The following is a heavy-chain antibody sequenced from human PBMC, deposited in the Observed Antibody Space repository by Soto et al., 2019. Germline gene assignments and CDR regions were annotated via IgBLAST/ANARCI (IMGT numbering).Heavy chain of an antibody. V-gene: IGHV4-59*01. CDR1: GDSMRSYY. CDR2: IYYIGSTT. Sequence: SETLSLTCTVSGDSMRSYYWSWIRQPLGKGLEWIAYIYYIGSTTNYNPSLKSRVTISVDTSKNQFSLKLSSVTAADTAVYYCARTYDSSGPNSGGYGFDIWGQGTMVTV. D-gene: IGHD3-22*01. J-gene: IGHJ3*02. CDR3: ARTYDSSGPNSGGYGFDI.